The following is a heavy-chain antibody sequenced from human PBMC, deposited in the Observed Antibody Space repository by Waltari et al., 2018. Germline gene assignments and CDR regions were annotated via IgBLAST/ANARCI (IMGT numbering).Heavy chain of an antibody. V-gene: IGHV4-39*07. J-gene: IGHJ4*02. CDR2: IYYSGST. CDR3: ARDRAWVREGGLYYFDY. CDR1: GGSISSSSYY. D-gene: IGHD3-10*01. Sequence: QLQLQESGPGLVKPSETLSLTCTVSGGSISSSSYYWGWIRQPPGKGLEWIGSIYYSGSTYSNPSLKSRGTISVDTSKNQFSLKLSSVTAADTAVYYCARDRAWVREGGLYYFDYWGQGTLVTVSS.